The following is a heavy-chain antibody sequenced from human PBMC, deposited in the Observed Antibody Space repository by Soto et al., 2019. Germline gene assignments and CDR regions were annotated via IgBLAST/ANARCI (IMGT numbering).Heavy chain of an antibody. CDR1: GFTFSSYG. V-gene: IGHV3-30*18. J-gene: IGHJ4*02. D-gene: IGHD3-10*01. CDR2: ISYDGSNK. CDR3: AKDDLAALYGSGSYYPGNF. Sequence: GGSLRLSCAASGFTFSSYGMHWVRQAPGKGLEWVAVISYDGSNKYYADSVKGRFTISRDNSKNTLYLQMNSLRAEDTAVYYCAKDDLAALYGSGSYYPGNFWGQGTLVTVSS.